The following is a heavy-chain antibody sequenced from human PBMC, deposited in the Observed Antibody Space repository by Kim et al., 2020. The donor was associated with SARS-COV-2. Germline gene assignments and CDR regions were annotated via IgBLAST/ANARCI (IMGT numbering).Heavy chain of an antibody. Sequence: GGSLRLSCAASGFTFSRYGMHWVRQAPGKGLEWVAVISYDGSNKNYEDSVKGRFTISRDKSKNTVHLQMNSLRAEDTAVYYCAKERNTGYSRGWTYSYYG. D-gene: IGHD6-19*01. V-gene: IGHV3-30*18. CDR1: GFTFSRYG. CDR3: AKERNTGYSRGWTYSYYG. J-gene: IGHJ6*01. CDR2: ISYDGSNK.